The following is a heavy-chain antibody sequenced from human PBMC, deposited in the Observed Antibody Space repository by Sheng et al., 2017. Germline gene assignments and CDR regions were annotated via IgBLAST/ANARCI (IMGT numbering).Heavy chain of an antibody. J-gene: IGHJ1*01. CDR3: ATTPGGGYFQH. CDR1: GFTFSSYG. CDR2: IWFDGSYK. D-gene: IGHD3-16*01. V-gene: IGHV3-33*01. Sequence: QVQLVESGGGVVQPGRSLRLSCAASGFTFSSYGIHWVRQAPGKGLEWVAVIWFDGSYKYYADSVKGRFTISRDNSKNTLYLQMSSLRAEDTAVYYCATTPGGGYFQHWGQGTLVTVSS.